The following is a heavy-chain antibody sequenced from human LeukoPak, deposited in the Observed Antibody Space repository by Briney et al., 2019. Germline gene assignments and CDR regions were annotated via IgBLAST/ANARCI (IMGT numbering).Heavy chain of an antibody. Sequence: GASVKVSCKAFGYTFTTYYMHWARQAPGQGLEWMGLINPDGGSTRFAQKFQGRVTLTRDMSTSTVYMELRSLRSEDTAVYYCAREGYGAGVKYGMDVWGQGTTVTVSS. D-gene: IGHD3-10*01. CDR3: AREGYGAGVKYGMDV. J-gene: IGHJ6*02. CDR2: INPDGGST. CDR1: GYTFTTYY. V-gene: IGHV1-46*01.